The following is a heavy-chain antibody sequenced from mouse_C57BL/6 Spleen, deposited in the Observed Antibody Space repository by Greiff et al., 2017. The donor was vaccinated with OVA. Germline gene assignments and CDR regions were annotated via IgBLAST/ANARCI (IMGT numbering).Heavy chain of an antibody. CDR1: GFTFSSYA. D-gene: IGHD1-1*01. CDR3: TRDCYYGSSYGYFDY. V-gene: IGHV5-9-1*02. J-gene: IGHJ2*01. Sequence: EVHLVESGEGLVKPGGSLKLSCAASGFTFSSYAMSWVRQTPEKRLEWVAYISSGGDYIYYADTVKGRFTISRDNARNTLYLQMSSLKSEDTAMYYCTRDCYYGSSYGYFDYWGQGTTLTVSS. CDR2: ISSGGDYI.